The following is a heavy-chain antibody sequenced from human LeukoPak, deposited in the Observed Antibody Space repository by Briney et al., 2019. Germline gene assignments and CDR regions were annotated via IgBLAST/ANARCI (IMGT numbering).Heavy chain of an antibody. CDR1: GFTFSTYW. Sequence: GGSLRLSCVASGFTFSTYWMSWVRQAPGKGLEWVANIKQDGSEKTYVDSVKGRFTISRDNAKNSLYLQIDSLSAEDTAVYYCAREFSVFWSVYYNYFDYWGQGPLVTVPP. CDR2: IKQDGSEK. J-gene: IGHJ4*02. CDR3: AREFSVFWSVYYNYFDY. V-gene: IGHV3-7*01. D-gene: IGHD3-3*01.